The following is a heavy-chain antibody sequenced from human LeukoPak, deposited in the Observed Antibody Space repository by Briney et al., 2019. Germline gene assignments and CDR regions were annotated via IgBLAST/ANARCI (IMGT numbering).Heavy chain of an antibody. D-gene: IGHD1-26*01. CDR3: ARHGSGNYQGDFDY. Sequence: PSETLSLTCTVSGGSISSYYWSWIRQPPGTGLEWIGYIYYNGNTNYNPSLESRVTISVDTTKNQFSLKLSSVTAADTAVYYCARHGSGNYQGDFDYWGQGTLVTVSS. V-gene: IGHV4-59*08. CDR1: GGSISSYY. J-gene: IGHJ4*02. CDR2: IYYNGNT.